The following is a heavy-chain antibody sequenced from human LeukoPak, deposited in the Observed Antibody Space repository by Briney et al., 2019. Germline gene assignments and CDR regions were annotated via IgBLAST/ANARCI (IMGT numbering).Heavy chain of an antibody. CDR1: GFTFSSYS. D-gene: IGHD6-13*01. CDR2: ISSSSSYI. J-gene: IGHJ4*02. Sequence: GGSLRLSCAASGFTFSSYSMNWVRQAPGKGLEWVSSISSSSSYIYYADSVKGRFTISRDNAKNSLYLQMNSLRAEDTAVYYCARDPRGRQQLVPRELDYWGQGTLVTVSS. CDR3: ARDPRGRQQLVPRELDY. V-gene: IGHV3-21*01.